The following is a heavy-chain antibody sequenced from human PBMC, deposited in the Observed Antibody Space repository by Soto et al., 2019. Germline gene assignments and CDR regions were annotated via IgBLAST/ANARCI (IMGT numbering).Heavy chain of an antibody. CDR3: ASYSGYDRCQPSAYGMDV. CDR2: IYYSGST. V-gene: IGHV4-31*03. CDR1: CGSISSRGYY. D-gene: IGHD5-12*01. Sequence: SLTLRLTCTVSCGSISSRGYYRSWNRQHPGKGLEWIGYIYYSGSTYYNPSLKSRVTISVDTSKNQFSLKLSSVTAADTAVYYCASYSGYDRCQPSAYGMDVWGQGTTGTVYS. J-gene: IGHJ6*02.